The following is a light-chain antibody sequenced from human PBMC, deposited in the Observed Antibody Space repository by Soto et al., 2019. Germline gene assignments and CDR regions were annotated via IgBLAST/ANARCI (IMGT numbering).Light chain of an antibody. Sequence: QSVLTQPASESGSPGQSITISCTGTSSDVRSYDLVSWYQQHPGKAPKLMIYEVSKRPSGVSNRFSGSKSGNTASLTISGLQAEDEADYYCCSYAGSSTFLYVFGTGTKVTVL. CDR3: CSYAGSSTFLYV. J-gene: IGLJ1*01. V-gene: IGLV2-23*02. CDR2: EVS. CDR1: SSDVRSYDL.